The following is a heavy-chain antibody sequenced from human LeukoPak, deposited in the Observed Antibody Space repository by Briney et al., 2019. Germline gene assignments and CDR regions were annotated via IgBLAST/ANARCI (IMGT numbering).Heavy chain of an antibody. D-gene: IGHD3-10*01. J-gene: IGHJ4*02. CDR3: ARDSLYYGSGPGDY. CDR1: GFTFSSYA. Sequence: GGSLRLSCAASGFTFSSYAMHWVRQAPGKGLEWVAVISYDGSNKYYADSVKGRFTISGDNSKNTLYLQMNSLRAEDTAVYYCARDSLYYGSGPGDYWGQGTLVTVSS. CDR2: ISYDGSNK. V-gene: IGHV3-30-3*01.